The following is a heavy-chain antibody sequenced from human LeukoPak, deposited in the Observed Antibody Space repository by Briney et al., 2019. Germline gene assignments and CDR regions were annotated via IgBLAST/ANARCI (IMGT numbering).Heavy chain of an antibody. J-gene: IGHJ5*02. V-gene: IGHV4-31*03. D-gene: IGHD6-13*01. Sequence: PSETLSLTCTVSGGSISSGGYYWSWIRQHPGKGLEWIGYIYYSGSIYYNPSLKSRVTISVDTSKNQFSLKLSSVTAAATAVYYCASVSIAAAGENWFDPWGQGTLVTVSS. CDR2: IYYSGSI. CDR1: GGSISSGGYY. CDR3: ASVSIAAAGENWFDP.